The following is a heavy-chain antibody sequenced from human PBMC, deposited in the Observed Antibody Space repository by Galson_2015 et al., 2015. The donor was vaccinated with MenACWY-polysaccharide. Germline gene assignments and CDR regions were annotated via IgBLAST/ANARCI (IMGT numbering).Heavy chain of an antibody. CDR3: ARGGCSGTSCYPDTYFDY. CDR2: ISSNGGST. Sequence: SLRLSCAASGFTFSSYGMHWVRQAPGKGLEYVSAISSNGGSTYYGDSVKGRFTISRDNSKNTLYLQMGSLRAEDMAVYYCARGGCSGTSCYPDTYFDYWGQGTLVTVSS. V-gene: IGHV3-64*02. J-gene: IGHJ4*02. CDR1: GFTFSSYG. D-gene: IGHD2-2*01.